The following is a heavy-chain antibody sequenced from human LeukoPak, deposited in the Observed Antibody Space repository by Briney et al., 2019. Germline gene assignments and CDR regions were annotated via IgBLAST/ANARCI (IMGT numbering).Heavy chain of an antibody. Sequence: PGGSLRLSCAVSGLTFRNYWTHWVRQAPGKGLVWVSRINGDGSDISYADSVKGRFTISRDNAKNTLSLQMNSLTDDDTALYYCTGGFGHNWSPFENWGQGTLVTVSS. V-gene: IGHV3-74*01. D-gene: IGHD1-1*01. CDR3: TGGFGHNWSPFEN. CDR1: GLTFRNYW. CDR2: INGDGSDI. J-gene: IGHJ4*02.